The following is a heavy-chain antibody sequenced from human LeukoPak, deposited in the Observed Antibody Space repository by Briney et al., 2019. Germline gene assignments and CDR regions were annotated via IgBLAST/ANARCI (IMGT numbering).Heavy chain of an antibody. V-gene: IGHV1-2*02. D-gene: IGHD3-10*01. CDR3: ASAPYGSAPYYFDY. Sequence: GASVKVSCKASGYTFTSYGITWVRQAPGQGLEWMGWINPNSGGTNYAQKFQGRVTMTRDTSISTAYMELSRLRSDDTAVYYCASAPYGSAPYYFDYWGQGTLVTVSS. CDR1: GYTFTSYG. CDR2: INPNSGGT. J-gene: IGHJ4*02.